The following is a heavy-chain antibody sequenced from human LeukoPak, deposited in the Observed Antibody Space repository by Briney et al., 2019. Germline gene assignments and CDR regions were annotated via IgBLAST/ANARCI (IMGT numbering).Heavy chain of an antibody. V-gene: IGHV1-2*02. CDR1: GYTFTGYY. CDR3: ARDFYDFWSGYYTDY. CDR2: INPNSGGT. J-gene: IGHJ4*02. D-gene: IGHD3-3*01. Sequence: ASVKVSCKASGYTFTGYYMHWVRQAPGQGLEWMGWINPNSGGTNYAQKFQGRVTMTRDTSISTAYMELSRLRSDDTAVYYCARDFYDFWSGYYTDYWGQGTLVTVSS.